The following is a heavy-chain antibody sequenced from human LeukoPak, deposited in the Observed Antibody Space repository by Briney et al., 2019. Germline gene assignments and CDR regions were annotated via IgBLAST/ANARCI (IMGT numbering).Heavy chain of an antibody. J-gene: IGHJ4*02. D-gene: IGHD2-15*01. CDR3: ARDRGVVVAAMGYYFDY. Sequence: GGSLRLSCAASGFTFSDYYMSWIRQAPGKGLEWISYITNNDNTKYYADSVKGRFTISRDNAKNSLYLQMNSLRAEDTAVYYCARDRGVVVAAMGYYFDYWGQGTLATVSS. CDR2: ITNNDNTK. V-gene: IGHV3-11*01. CDR1: GFTFSDYY.